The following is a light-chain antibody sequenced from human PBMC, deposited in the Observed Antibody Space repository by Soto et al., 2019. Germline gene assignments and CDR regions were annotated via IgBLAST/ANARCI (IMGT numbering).Light chain of an antibody. CDR2: EVS. CDR3: SSYTVSVAVV. V-gene: IGLV2-14*01. CDR1: SSDVGGYNY. J-gene: IGLJ2*01. Sequence: QSALTQPASVSGSPGQSITISCTGTSSDVGGYNYVSWYQQHPGKAPKLIIYEVSRRPSGVSNRFSGSKSGNTASLTISGLQLEDEAHYYCSSYTVSVAVVFGGGTKLTVL.